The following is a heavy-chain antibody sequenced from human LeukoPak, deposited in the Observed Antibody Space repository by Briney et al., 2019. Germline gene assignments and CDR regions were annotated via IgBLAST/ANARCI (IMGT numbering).Heavy chain of an antibody. J-gene: IGHJ6*03. CDR3: AKSSEDKFDFWSGSYTTYYYYYIGV. Sequence: GGSLRLSCTASGFTLSSYAMSWVRQAPGKGLEWVSTIGGSGGSTYYADSVKGRFAISTDNSKNRLYLQMNSLRAEDTALYYCAKSSEDKFDFWSGSYTTYYYYYIGVWGKGATVTVSS. CDR1: GFTLSSYA. V-gene: IGHV3-23*01. CDR2: IGGSGGST. D-gene: IGHD3-3*01.